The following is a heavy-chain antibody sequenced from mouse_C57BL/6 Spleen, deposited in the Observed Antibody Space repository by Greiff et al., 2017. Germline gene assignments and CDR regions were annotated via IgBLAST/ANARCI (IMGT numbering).Heavy chain of an antibody. D-gene: IGHD1-1*01. J-gene: IGHJ1*03. V-gene: IGHV5-17*01. CDR2: ISSGSSTI. CDR1: GFTFSDYG. CDR3: AREYYGSSYGWYFDV. Sequence: EVQLVESGGGLVKPGGFLKPFRAAFGFTFSDYGMHWVRQAPEKGLEWVAYISSGSSTIYYAYTVKGRFTISGDNAQSTLFLQMTSLRSEDTALYYCAREYYGSSYGWYFDVWGTGTTVTVSS.